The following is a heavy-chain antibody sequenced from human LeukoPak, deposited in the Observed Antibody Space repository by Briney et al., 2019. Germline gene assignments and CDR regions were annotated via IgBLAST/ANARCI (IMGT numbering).Heavy chain of an antibody. V-gene: IGHV3-64*04. D-gene: IGHD5-12*01. J-gene: IGHJ5*02. Sequence: GGSLRLSCSASGFTFKSYAMHWVRQAPGKGLEYVSSINTNGANTYYADPVKGRFTISRDNSKNTLYLQMNSLRAEDTAVYYCAREGPLAIKQNWFDPWGQGTLVTVSS. CDR3: AREGPLAIKQNWFDP. CDR2: INTNGANT. CDR1: GFTFKSYA.